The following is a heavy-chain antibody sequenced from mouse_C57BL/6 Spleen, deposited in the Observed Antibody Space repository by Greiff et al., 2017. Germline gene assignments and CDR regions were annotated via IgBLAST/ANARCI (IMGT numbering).Heavy chain of an antibody. D-gene: IGHD1-1*01. Sequence: EVKVVESGADLVKPGGSLKLSCSASGFTFSSYGMSWVRQTPDKRLEWVASISSGGGYTYYPDSVKGRFTISTDTAKNTHYLQMSSLKSEDTAMYYCAYQGYYGSSHYFDYWGQGTTLTVS. CDR3: AYQGYYGSSHYFDY. CDR2: ISSGGGYT. J-gene: IGHJ2*01. CDR1: GFTFSSYG. V-gene: IGHV5-6*01.